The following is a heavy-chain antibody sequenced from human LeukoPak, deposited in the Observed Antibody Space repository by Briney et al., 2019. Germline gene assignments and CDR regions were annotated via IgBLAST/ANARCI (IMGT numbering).Heavy chain of an antibody. CDR2: INPNSGGT. CDR1: GYTFTGYY. V-gene: IGHV1-2*02. Sequence: GASVKVSCKASGYTFTGYYMHWVRQAPGQGLEWMGWINPNSGGTNYAQKFQGRVTMTRDTSVSTAYMELSRLRSDDTAVYYCARPIAGSSSWYVEAFAIWGQGTMVAVSS. D-gene: IGHD6-13*01. CDR3: ARPIAGSSSWYVEAFAI. J-gene: IGHJ3*02.